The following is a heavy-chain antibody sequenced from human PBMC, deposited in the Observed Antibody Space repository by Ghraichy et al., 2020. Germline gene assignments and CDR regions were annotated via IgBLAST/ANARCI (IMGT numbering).Heavy chain of an antibody. CDR3: AATLPLLRYFDWLEGQDDAEKPYYLDY. J-gene: IGHJ4*02. Sequence: SETLSLTCTVSGGSISSYYWSWIRQPPGKGLEWIGYIYYSGSTNYNPSLKSRVTISVDTSKNQFSLKLSSVTAANTAVYYCAATLPLLRYFDWLEGQDDAEKPYYLDYWGQGTLVTVSS. V-gene: IGHV4-59*01. D-gene: IGHD3-9*01. CDR2: IYYSGST. CDR1: GGSISSYY.